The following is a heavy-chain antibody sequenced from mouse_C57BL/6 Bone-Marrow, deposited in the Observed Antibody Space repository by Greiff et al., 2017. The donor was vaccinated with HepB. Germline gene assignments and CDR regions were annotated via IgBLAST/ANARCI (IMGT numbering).Heavy chain of an antibody. CDR1: GFTFSSYA. Sequence: EVKLMESGGGLVKPGGSLKLSCAASGFTFSSYAMSWVRQTPEKRLEWVATISDGGSYTYYPDNVKGRFTISRDHAKNNLYLQMSHLKSEDTAMYYCARDHSSGPAWFAYWGQGTLVTVSA. J-gene: IGHJ3*01. V-gene: IGHV5-4*01. CDR2: ISDGGSYT. D-gene: IGHD3-2*02. CDR3: ARDHSSGPAWFAY.